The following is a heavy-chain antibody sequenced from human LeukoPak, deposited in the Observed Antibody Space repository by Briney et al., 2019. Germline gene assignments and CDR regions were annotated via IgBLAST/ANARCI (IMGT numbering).Heavy chain of an antibody. CDR2: IKPNSGGT. J-gene: IGHJ4*02. V-gene: IGHV1-2*06. Sequence: GASVTVSCQASGYTFTGYYIHWVRQAPGQGLEWMGRIKPNSGGTNYVQKFQGRVTITSDTSISKVSMAPSELRSSHAAVYFCARDQRGGLLAYGGQGPLVTVSS. CDR1: GYTFTGYY. CDR3: ARDQRGGLLAY. D-gene: IGHD3-16*01.